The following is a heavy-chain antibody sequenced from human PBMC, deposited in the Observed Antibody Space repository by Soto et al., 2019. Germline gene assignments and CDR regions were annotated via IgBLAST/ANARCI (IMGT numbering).Heavy chain of an antibody. J-gene: IGHJ3*01. CDR3: ARDQLYYNDISGRPLNAFDV. Sequence: EVDLVESGGGLVQSGGSLRLSCAASGFTFRNYGMNWVRQAPGKGLEWVSYIGIGSSTTYYADSVKGRFTISRDYAKNALYPQMNSLRAEDTAVYYCARDQLYYNDISGRPLNAFDVWGQGTMVTVSS. V-gene: IGHV3-48*01. CDR1: GFTFRNYG. CDR2: IGIGSSTT. D-gene: IGHD3-22*01.